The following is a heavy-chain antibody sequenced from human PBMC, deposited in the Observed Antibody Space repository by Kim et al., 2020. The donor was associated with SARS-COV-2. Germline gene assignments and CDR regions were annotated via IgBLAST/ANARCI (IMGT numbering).Heavy chain of an antibody. D-gene: IGHD3-9*01. V-gene: IGHV3-23*01. CDR2: ISGSGGSP. CDR1: GFTFSSYA. Sequence: GGSLRLSCAASGFTFSSYAMSWVRQAPGKGLEWVSAISGSGGSPYYADSVKGRFTNSRDNSKNSLYLQMNSLIAEDTAVYYCAKEVAHLEYFDWLFGWFDYWGQGTLVTVSS. J-gene: IGHJ4*02. CDR3: AKEVAHLEYFDWLFGWFDY.